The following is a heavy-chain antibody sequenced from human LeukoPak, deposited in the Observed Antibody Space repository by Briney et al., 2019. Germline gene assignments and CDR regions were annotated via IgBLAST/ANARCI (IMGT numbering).Heavy chain of an antibody. CDR2: INPNSGGT. Sequence: ASVKVSCKAAGYSFTGNYMHWVRQAPGQGLEWMGWINPNSGGTNYAQKFQGRVTMTRDTSISTAYMELSRLRSDDTAVYYCARDLKAVAGTVRYWGQGTLVTVSS. CDR3: ARDLKAVAGTVRY. V-gene: IGHV1-2*02. CDR1: GYSFTGNY. D-gene: IGHD6-19*01. J-gene: IGHJ4*02.